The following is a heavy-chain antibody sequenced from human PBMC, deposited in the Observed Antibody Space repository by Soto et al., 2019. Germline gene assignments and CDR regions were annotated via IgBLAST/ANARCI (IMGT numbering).Heavy chain of an antibody. CDR3: ATKRDWNPRGDAFDI. CDR1: GVSISSYY. J-gene: IGHJ3*02. Sequence: PSETLSLTCTVSGVSISSYYWILIRQPPGKGLEWIGYIYYSGSTNYNPSLKSRVTISVDTSKNQFSLKLSSVTAADTAVYYCATKRDWNPRGDAFDIWGQGTMVTVSS. CDR2: IYYSGST. V-gene: IGHV4-59*01. D-gene: IGHD1-1*01.